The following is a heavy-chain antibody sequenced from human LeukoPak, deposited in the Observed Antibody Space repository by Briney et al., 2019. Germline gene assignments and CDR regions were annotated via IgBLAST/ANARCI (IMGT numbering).Heavy chain of an antibody. Sequence: GRSLRLSCAASGFTFDDYAMHWVRHAPGKGLEWVSGISWNSGSIGYADSVKGRFTISRDNAKNSLYLQMNSLRAEDTALYYCAKDLVYDSSGSMDYWGQGTLVTVSS. CDR1: GFTFDDYA. J-gene: IGHJ4*02. CDR3: AKDLVYDSSGSMDY. V-gene: IGHV3-9*01. CDR2: ISWNSGSI. D-gene: IGHD3-22*01.